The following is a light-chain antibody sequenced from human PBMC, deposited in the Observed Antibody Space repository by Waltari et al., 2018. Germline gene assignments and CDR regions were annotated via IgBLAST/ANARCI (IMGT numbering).Light chain of an antibody. CDR3: QQRAAWPLS. CDR1: QSVGIY. V-gene: IGKV3-11*01. J-gene: IGKJ4*01. Sequence: EMLLTQSPATLSLSPGERAPLPCRASQSVGIYLARYQHKPGQAPRLLIHDASNRATGIPARFSGSGSVTDFSLTISSLEPEDFAVYYCQQRAAWPLSFGGGTKVEIK. CDR2: DAS.